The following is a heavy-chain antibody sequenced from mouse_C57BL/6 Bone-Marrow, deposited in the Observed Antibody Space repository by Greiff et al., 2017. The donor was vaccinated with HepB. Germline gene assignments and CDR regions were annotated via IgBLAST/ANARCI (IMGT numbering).Heavy chain of an antibody. J-gene: IGHJ1*03. CDR2: IYPSDSET. V-gene: IGHV1-61*01. CDR1: GYTFTSYW. Sequence: QQSCKASGYTFTSYWMDWVKQRPGQGLEWIGNIYPSDSETHYNQKFKDKATLTVDKSSSTAYMQLSSLTSEDYAVYYCARGYYWYFDVWGTGTTVTVSS. CDR3: ARGYYWYFDV.